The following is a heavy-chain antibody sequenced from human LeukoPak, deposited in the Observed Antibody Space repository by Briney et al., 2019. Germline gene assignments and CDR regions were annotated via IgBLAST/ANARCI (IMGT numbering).Heavy chain of an antibody. CDR3: VRGTPTPGMDY. CDR2: IDTTTGNP. V-gene: IGHV7-4-1*02. CDR1: GYTFTSYA. Sequence: ASVKVSCKASGYTFTSYAMNWVRQAPGQGLEWMGNIDTTTGNPRYVQDFTGRFVFSLDTSVSTAYLQITSLKADDTAAYYCVRGTPTPGMDYWGQGTQVTVSS. J-gene: IGHJ4*02. D-gene: IGHD3-10*01.